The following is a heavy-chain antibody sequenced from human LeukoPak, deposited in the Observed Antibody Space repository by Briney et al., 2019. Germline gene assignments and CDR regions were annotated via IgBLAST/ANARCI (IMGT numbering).Heavy chain of an antibody. CDR2: IRSKANSYAT. J-gene: IGHJ4*02. CDR1: GFTFSGSA. V-gene: IGHV3-73*01. Sequence: GGSLRLSCAASGFTFSGSAMHWVRQASGKGLEWVGRIRSKANSYATAYAASVKGRFTISRDDSKNAAYLQMNSLKTEDTAVYYCTPSLYDILTGSDYWGQGTLVTVSS. CDR3: TPSLYDILTGSDY. D-gene: IGHD3-9*01.